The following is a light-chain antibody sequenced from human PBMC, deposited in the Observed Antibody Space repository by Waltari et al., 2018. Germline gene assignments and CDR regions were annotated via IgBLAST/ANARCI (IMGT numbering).Light chain of an antibody. J-gene: IGLJ2*01. Sequence: SYELTQPPSVSVSPGQTARITCSGDELPRHNAYWYQQTSRPAPVLGIYKDKERPSGIPERFSGSSSGTTVSLTISGVLAEDEADYYCQSLDRSGTVIFGGGTTLTVL. V-gene: IGLV3-25*03. CDR1: ELPRHN. CDR3: QSLDRSGTVI. CDR2: KDK.